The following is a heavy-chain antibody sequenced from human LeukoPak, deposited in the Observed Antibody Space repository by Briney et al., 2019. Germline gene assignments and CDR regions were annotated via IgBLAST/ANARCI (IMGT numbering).Heavy chain of an antibody. D-gene: IGHD6-13*01. CDR2: TYYRSKWYN. V-gene: IGHV6-1*01. J-gene: IGHJ4*02. Sequence: SQTLSLTCAISGNSVSSNSAAWNWIRQSPSRGLEWLGRTYYRSKWYNDYAVSVKSQITINPDTSKNQFSLQLNSVTPEDTAVYYCARESSIKYSSSPFDYWGQGTLVTVSS. CDR3: ARESSIKYSSSPFDY. CDR1: GNSVSSNSAA.